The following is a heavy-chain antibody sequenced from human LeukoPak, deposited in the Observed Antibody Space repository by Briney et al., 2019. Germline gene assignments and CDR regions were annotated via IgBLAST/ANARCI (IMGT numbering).Heavy chain of an antibody. V-gene: IGHV3-23*01. D-gene: IGHD4-23*01. CDR3: AKATENSDAFDI. Sequence: GGSLRLSCAASGFTFSSYALSWVRQAPGKGLEWVSAIGGSGDITYYADSVKGRFTISRDNSKNMLYLQMISLRAEDTAVYYCAKATENSDAFDIWGQGTLVTVSS. CDR1: GFTFSSYA. CDR2: IGGSGDIT. J-gene: IGHJ3*02.